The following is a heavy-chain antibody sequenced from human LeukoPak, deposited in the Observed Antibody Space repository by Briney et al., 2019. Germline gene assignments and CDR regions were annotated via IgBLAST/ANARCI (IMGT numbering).Heavy chain of an antibody. CDR2: ISSSSSYI. CDR1: GFTFSSYS. J-gene: IGHJ4*02. Sequence: GGSLRLSCAASGFTFSSYSMNWVRQAPGKGLEWVSSISSSSSYIYHADSVKGRFTISRDNAKNSLYLQMNSLRAEDTAVYYCAREGYCSSTSCYTNTFDYWGQGTLVTVSS. CDR3: AREGYCSSTSCYTNTFDY. V-gene: IGHV3-21*01. D-gene: IGHD2-2*02.